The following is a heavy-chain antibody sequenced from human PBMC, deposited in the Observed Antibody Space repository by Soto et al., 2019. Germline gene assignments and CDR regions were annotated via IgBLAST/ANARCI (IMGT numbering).Heavy chain of an antibody. V-gene: IGHV3-33*01. CDR1: GFTFSSYG. CDR3: AIERQPRGYSYGTDY. CDR2: IWYDGSNK. J-gene: IGHJ4*02. Sequence: QVQLVESGGGVVQPGRSLRLSCAASGFTFSSYGMHWVRQAPGKGLEWVAVIWYDGSNKYYADSVKGRFTISRDNSKNTLYLQMNSLRAEDTAVYYCAIERQPRGYSYGTDYWGQGTLVTVSS. D-gene: IGHD5-18*01.